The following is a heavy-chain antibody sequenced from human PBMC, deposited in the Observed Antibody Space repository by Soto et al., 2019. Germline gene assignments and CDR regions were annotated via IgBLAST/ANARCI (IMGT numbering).Heavy chain of an antibody. CDR3: ARVLSGTSLFDY. V-gene: IGHV4-59*01. J-gene: IGHJ4*02. D-gene: IGHD1-26*01. CDR1: GGAIISDY. Sequence: SETLSLTCTVSGGAIISDYWSWIRQPPGKGLEWIGYISYSGSTNHNPSLKSLATISVDTSKNHFSLKLSSVTAADTAVYYCARVLSGTSLFDYWGQGTLVTVSS. CDR2: ISYSGST.